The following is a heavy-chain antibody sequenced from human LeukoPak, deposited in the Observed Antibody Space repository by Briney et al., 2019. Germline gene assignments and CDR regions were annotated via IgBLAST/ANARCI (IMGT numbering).Heavy chain of an antibody. CDR3: ARDWTRGIRGSGPGC. D-gene: IGHD3-16*01. J-gene: IGHJ1*01. CDR1: GYTFTSYA. CDR2: INTNTGNP. Sequence: RASVKVSCKASGYTFTSYAMNWVRQAPGQGLEWMGWINTNTGNPTYAQGFTGRFVFSLDTSVSTAYLQISSLKAEDTAVYYCARDWTRGIRGSGPGCWGQGSLVTVSS. V-gene: IGHV7-4-1*02.